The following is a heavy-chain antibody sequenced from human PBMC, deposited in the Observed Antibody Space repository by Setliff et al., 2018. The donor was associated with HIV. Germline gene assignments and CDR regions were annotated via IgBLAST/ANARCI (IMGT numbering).Heavy chain of an antibody. Sequence: SSETLSLTCTVSGGSISNYYWSWIRQPPGKGLEWIGYISYTGTTKYNPSLKSRVTISVDTSKNQFSLKLSSVTAADTAVYYCASEAWTSYRSSSGYYYYYMDVWGKGTTVTVSS. D-gene: IGHD6-6*01. V-gene: IGHV4-59*01. CDR3: ASEAWTSYRSSSGYYYYYMDV. CDR1: GGSISNYY. CDR2: ISYTGTT. J-gene: IGHJ6*03.